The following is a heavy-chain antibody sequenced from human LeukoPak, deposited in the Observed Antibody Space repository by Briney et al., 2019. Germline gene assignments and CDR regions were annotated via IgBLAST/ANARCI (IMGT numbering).Heavy chain of an antibody. Sequence: GGSLRLSCAASGFTVSSSYMSWVRQAPGKGLEWVSVIYAGGSTYYADSVKGRFTISRHNSNNTLYLQMNSLRPEDTAVYYCARIRLRAFDIRGQGTMVTVPS. CDR1: GFTVSSSY. V-gene: IGHV3-53*04. D-gene: IGHD4-17*01. CDR2: IYAGGST. J-gene: IGHJ3*02. CDR3: ARIRLRAFDI.